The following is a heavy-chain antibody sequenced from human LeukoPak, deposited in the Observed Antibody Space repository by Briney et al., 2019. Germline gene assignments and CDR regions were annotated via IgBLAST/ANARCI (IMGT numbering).Heavy chain of an antibody. Sequence: QAGGSLRLSCVAAGFIFSDHEMNWVRQAPGEGLEWISYVSSSGSTDHYIDSVKGRFTISRDNAKNSVYLQMNSLRDEDTAIYYCARGFEYFDYWGQGALVAVSS. CDR1: GFIFSDHE. CDR3: ARGFEYFDY. V-gene: IGHV3-48*03. J-gene: IGHJ4*02. D-gene: IGHD3-10*01. CDR2: VSSSGSTD.